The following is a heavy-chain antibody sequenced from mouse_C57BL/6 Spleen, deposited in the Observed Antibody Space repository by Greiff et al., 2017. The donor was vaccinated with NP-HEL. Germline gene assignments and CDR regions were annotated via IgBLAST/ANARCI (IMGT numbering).Heavy chain of an antibody. J-gene: IGHJ4*01. D-gene: IGHD2-12*01. CDR1: GFTFSSYA. Sequence: EVQVVESGEGLVKPGGSLKLSCAASGFTFSSYAMSWVRQTPEKRLEWVAYISSGGDYIYYADTVKGRFTISRDNARNTLYLQMSSLKSEDTAMYYCTRDRGLLLAMDYWGQGTSVTVSS. CDR3: TRDRGLLLAMDY. V-gene: IGHV5-9-1*02. CDR2: ISSGGDYI.